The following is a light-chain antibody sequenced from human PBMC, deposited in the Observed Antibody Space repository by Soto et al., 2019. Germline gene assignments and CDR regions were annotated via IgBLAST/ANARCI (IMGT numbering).Light chain of an antibody. CDR1: SSDVGGYNY. V-gene: IGLV2-14*01. J-gene: IGLJ2*01. CDR3: SSYTSTATVI. Sequence: QSALTQPASVSGSPGQLITISCTGTSSDVGGYNYVSWYQQHPGKAPKVMIYDVSNRPSGVSNRFSGSKSGNTASLTISGLQAEDEADYYCSSYTSTATVIIGGGTKVTVL. CDR2: DVS.